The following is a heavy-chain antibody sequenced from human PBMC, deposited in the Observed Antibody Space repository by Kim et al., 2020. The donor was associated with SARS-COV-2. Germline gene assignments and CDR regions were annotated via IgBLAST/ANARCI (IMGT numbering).Heavy chain of an antibody. CDR1: GGTFSSYA. V-gene: IGHV1-69*13. J-gene: IGHJ4*02. Sequence: SVKVSCKASGGTFSSYAISWVRQAPGQGLEWMGGIIPIFGTVNYAQKFQGRVTITADESTSTAYMELSSLRSEDTAVYYCAREPLPTIFGVVSPVPHWGQGTLVTVSS. CDR3: AREPLPTIFGVVSPVPH. CDR2: IIPIFGTV. D-gene: IGHD3-3*01.